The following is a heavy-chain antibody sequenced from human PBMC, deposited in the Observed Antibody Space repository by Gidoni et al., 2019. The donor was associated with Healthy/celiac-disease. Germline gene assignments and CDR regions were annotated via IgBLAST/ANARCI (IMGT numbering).Heavy chain of an antibody. J-gene: IGHJ4*02. CDR1: GSHFGDFA. Sequence: DVQPVDSGGGFVRPCWAPTLPCDAPGSHFGDFAMFWVRQFPGKGLEWVSGIYWNGGVIGYADCVKGRFTISRDNGKSSLYLQRNSLRSEDTALYYCTKDIPGYSGPSPLDSWGQGTLVTVSS. CDR2: IYWNGGVI. CDR3: TKDIPGYSGPSPLDS. V-gene: IGHV3-9*01. D-gene: IGHD5-12*01.